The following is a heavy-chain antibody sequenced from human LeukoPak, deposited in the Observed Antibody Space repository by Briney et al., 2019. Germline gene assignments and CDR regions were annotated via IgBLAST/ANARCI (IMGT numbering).Heavy chain of an antibody. CDR3: ARDEVGGPLKY. J-gene: IGHJ4*02. Sequence: PGGSLRLSYLGSDFIFTKCWMTWVRQAPGKGLEWVANIREDGNKDNYIDSVRGRFTISRDNAKNSLYLQMNSLRAEDTAVYYCARDEVGGPLKYWGQGILVTVSS. CDR2: IREDGNKD. V-gene: IGHV3-7*01. D-gene: IGHD1-26*01. CDR1: DFIFTKCW.